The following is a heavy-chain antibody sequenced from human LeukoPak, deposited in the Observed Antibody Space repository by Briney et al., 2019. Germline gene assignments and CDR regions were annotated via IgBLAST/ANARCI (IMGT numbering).Heavy chain of an antibody. CDR3: AKVGGNCNSANCYRGWVDS. CDR2: INPNRGAT. Sequence: ASVKVSCEASGYTFTAYSMHWVRQAPGQGLEWMGWINPNRGATNYAQKFQGRVTMTRDTSNSTAYMELRSLKSDDTAVYYCAKVGGNCNSANCYRGWVDSWGQGTLVTVSA. D-gene: IGHD2/OR15-2a*01. J-gene: IGHJ5*01. CDR1: GYTFTAYS. V-gene: IGHV1-2*02.